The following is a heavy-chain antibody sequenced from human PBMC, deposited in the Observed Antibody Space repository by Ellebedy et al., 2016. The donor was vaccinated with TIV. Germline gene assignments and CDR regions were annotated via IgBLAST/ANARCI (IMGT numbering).Heavy chain of an antibody. V-gene: IGHV1-18*01. D-gene: IGHD3-3*01. CDR1: GFVFKNYG. CDR2: ISAYSGNT. J-gene: IGHJ4*02. CDR3: ARGGYDYWSVRLDY. Sequence: AASVKVSCKASGFVFKNYGFAWVRQAHGQGLEWMGWISAYSGNTYYAQKFQGRVTMTTETSTTTAYLELTSLTSDDTVVYYCARGGYDYWSVRLDYWGQGTPVTVSS.